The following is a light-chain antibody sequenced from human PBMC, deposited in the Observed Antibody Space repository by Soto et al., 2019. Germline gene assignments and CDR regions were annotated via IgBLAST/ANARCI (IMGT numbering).Light chain of an antibody. V-gene: IGKV3D-20*02. J-gene: IGKJ5*01. CDR3: QQRSNWPPLT. CDR2: GAS. CDR1: ESVASNY. Sequence: EIVLTQSPGTLSLSPGETATLSCRASESVASNYLAWYQQKPGQAPRLLMYGASSRATGIPDRFSGSGSGTDFTLSISSLEPEDFAVYYCQQRSNWPPLTFGQGTRLEIK.